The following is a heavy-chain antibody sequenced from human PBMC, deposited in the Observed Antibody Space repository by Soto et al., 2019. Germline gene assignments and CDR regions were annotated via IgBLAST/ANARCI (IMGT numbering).Heavy chain of an antibody. J-gene: IGHJ2*01. V-gene: IGHV2-5*02. D-gene: IGHD6-13*01. CDR2: IYWDDDK. CDR3: AHRSIAAAGTHWYFDL. Sequence: QITLKESGPPLVKPTQTLTLTCTFSGFSLSTSGVGVGWIRQPPGKALEWLALIYWDDDKRYSPSLKSRLTITKDTSKNQVVLTMTNMDPVDTATYYCAHRSIAAAGTHWYFDLWGRGTLVTVSS. CDR1: GFSLSTSGVG.